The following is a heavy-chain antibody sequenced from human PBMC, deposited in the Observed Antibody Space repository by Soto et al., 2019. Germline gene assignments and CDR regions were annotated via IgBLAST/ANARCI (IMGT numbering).Heavy chain of an antibody. CDR1: GITFTNHG. Sequence: QMQLVESGGGVVQPGRSLRLSCVASGITFTNHGIHWVRQAPGKGLEWVADISYNGIDKWYADSVKGRFTISRNNFRDTVYRQMNGPRPEDTAVYYCARGGGQNGHDTRFDYWGQGTLVTVSS. CDR2: ISYNGIDK. V-gene: IGHV3-30*03. D-gene: IGHD5-12*01. CDR3: ARGGGQNGHDTRFDY. J-gene: IGHJ4*02.